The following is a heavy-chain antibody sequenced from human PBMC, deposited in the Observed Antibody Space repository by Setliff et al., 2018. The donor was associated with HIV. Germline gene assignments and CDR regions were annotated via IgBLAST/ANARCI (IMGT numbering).Heavy chain of an antibody. CDR2: IYYNVNN. D-gene: IGHD4-4*01. J-gene: IGHJ4*02. Sequence: SETLSLTCTVSGGSISSYYWSWIRQPPGKGLEWIGFIYYNVNNNYNPSLKSRVSISVDTSKNQFSLRLSSVTAADTAVYYCTRGGSMTTLTTWGQGTLVTVSS. CDR3: TRGGSMTTLTT. CDR1: GGSISSYY. V-gene: IGHV4-59*01.